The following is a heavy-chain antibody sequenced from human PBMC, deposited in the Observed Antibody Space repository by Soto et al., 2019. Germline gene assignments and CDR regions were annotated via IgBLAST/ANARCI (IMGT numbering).Heavy chain of an antibody. Sequence: GGSLRLSCAASGFTFSSYSMNWVRQAPGKGLEWVSYISSSSSTIYYADSVKGRFTISRDNAKNSLYLQMNSLRAEDTAVYYCARDFYGSGSPRNDYWGQGTLVTVSS. J-gene: IGHJ4*02. CDR2: ISSSSSTI. V-gene: IGHV3-48*01. CDR3: ARDFYGSGSPRNDY. D-gene: IGHD3-10*01. CDR1: GFTFSSYS.